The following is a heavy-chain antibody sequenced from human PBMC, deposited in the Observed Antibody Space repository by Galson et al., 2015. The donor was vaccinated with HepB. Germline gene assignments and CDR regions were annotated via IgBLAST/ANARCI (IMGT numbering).Heavy chain of an antibody. J-gene: IGHJ4*02. V-gene: IGHV3-53*01. CDR1: GFTVSNTY. Sequence: SLRLSCAASGFTVSNTYMHWVRQAPGKGLEWVSVIYSGGATYYADSAKGRFTISSDNSKNTLYLHVNNLRAEDTAVYYCASPFCTGGSCYPLWYWGQGTLVTVSS. CDR2: IYSGGAT. CDR3: ASPFCTGGSCYPLWY. D-gene: IGHD2-15*01.